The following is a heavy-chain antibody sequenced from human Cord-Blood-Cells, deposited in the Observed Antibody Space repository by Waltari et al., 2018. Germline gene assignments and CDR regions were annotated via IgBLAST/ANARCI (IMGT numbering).Heavy chain of an antibody. J-gene: IGHJ4*02. CDR3: ATVPDYYDSSGYYYFDY. D-gene: IGHD3-22*01. CDR1: GYPFTDYY. V-gene: IGHV1-69-2*01. CDR2: VDHEDGET. Sequence: EVQLVQSGAEVKKPGATVKISCKVSGYPFTDYYMHCVQQAPVKGLEWMGLVDHEDGETIYAEKFQGRVTITADTSTDTAYMELSSLRSEDTAVYYCATVPDYYDSSGYYYFDYWGQGTLVTVSS.